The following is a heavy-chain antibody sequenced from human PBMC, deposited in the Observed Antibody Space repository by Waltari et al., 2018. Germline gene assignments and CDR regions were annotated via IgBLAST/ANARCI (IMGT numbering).Heavy chain of an antibody. D-gene: IGHD2-15*01. V-gene: IGHV3-48*03. CDR2: NSSSDKTR. J-gene: IGHJ4*02. CDR3: ARVRSVVGEGVY. Sequence: EVQLVESGGGLVQPGGSLRLSCAVSGFTLRSYEMNWVRQAPGKGLGLVAYNSSSDKTRYADSVKGRFTISRDNAKNSLYLQMSSLRAEDTAIYYCARVRSVVGEGVYWGQGTLVTVSS. CDR1: GFTLRSYE.